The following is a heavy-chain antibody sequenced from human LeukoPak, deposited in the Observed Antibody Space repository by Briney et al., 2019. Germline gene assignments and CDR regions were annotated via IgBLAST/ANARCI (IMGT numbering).Heavy chain of an antibody. J-gene: IGHJ5*02. CDR1: GYTFTGYY. V-gene: IGHV1-2*02. D-gene: IGHD1-26*01. CDR3: ARAPRYLDL. CDR2: INPNSGGT. Sequence: GALVKASCKASGYTFTGYYMHWGRQAPGQGLEWMRWINPNSGGTNEAQKFQGRVTMTRDTSISTAYMELSRLRSEDTAVYYCARAPRYLDLGAQGTRVTVSS.